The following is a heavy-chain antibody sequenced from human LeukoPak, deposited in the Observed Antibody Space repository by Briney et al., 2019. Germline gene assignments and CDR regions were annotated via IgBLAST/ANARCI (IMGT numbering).Heavy chain of an antibody. CDR1: GFTFSTYG. V-gene: IGHV3-33*01. CDR2: IWYDGSTK. D-gene: IGHD4-11*01. CDR3: ARVSDYSNYFDF. J-gene: IGHJ4*02. Sequence: GRSLRLSCAASGFTFSTYGMHWVRQAPGKGLEWVAIIWYDGSTKYYAESVKGRFTISRDNSQNMLYLQMNSLRAGDTAVYYCARVSDYSNYFDFWGQGTLVTVSS.